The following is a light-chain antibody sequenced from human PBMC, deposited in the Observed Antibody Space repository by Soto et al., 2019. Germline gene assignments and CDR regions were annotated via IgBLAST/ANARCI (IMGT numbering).Light chain of an antibody. V-gene: IGLV2-14*01. CDR3: SSYTSSSLYV. CDR1: SSDVGGYSY. J-gene: IGLJ1*01. CDR2: DVS. Sequence: QSALTQPASVSGSPGQSITISCTGTSSDVGGYSYVPWYQQLPGKAPKLMIYDVSDRPSGVSNRCSGSKSGNTASLTISGLQAEDEADYYCSSYTSSSLYVFGTGTKVTVL.